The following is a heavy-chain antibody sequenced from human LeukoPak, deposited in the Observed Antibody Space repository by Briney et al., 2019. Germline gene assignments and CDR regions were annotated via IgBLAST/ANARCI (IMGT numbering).Heavy chain of an antibody. CDR3: ATFMITFGGSTDY. J-gene: IGHJ4*02. CDR2: IRYEGSNK. CDR1: GFTFSSYG. Sequence: PGGSLRLSCAASGFTFSSYGMHWVRQAPGKGLEWVAFIRYEGSNKYYADSVKGRFTISRDNSKNTLYLQMNSLRAEDTAVYYCATFMITFGGSTDYWGQGTLVTVSS. D-gene: IGHD3-16*01. V-gene: IGHV3-30*02.